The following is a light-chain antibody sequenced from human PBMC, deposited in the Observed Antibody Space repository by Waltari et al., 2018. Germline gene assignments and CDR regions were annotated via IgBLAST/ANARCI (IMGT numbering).Light chain of an antibody. V-gene: IGLV1-47*01. CDR1: SSNIGTNY. J-gene: IGLJ2*01. Sequence: QSVLTQPPSASGTPGQRVTISCSGSSSNIGTNYIYWYQQLPGTAPKLLIFRNDHRPSGVPDRFSAPKSGTSASLAISGLRSEDEADYYCASWGDGLSGPSVVFGGGTKLTVL. CDR2: RND. CDR3: ASWGDGLSGPSVV.